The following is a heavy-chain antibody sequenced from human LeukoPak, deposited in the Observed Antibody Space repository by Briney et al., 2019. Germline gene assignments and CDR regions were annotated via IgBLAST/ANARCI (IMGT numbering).Heavy chain of an antibody. V-gene: IGHV4-59*01. Sequence: SEPLSLTCTVTGASISSSYWSWIRQPPGRGLEWIGPIYDSGSTDYNPSLKSRATISLQTSKNQFSLRLSSVTAADTAVYFCARDVEMGSIGSYFYAMDVWGQGTTVTVSS. CDR1: GASISSSY. CDR3: ARDVEMGSIGSYFYAMDV. J-gene: IGHJ6*02. D-gene: IGHD5-24*01. CDR2: IYDSGST.